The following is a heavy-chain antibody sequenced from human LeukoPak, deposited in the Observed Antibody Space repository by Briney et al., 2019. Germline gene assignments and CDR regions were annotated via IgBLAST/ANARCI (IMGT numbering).Heavy chain of an antibody. CDR1: GFIFVGYS. CDR2: IRSKAYGGTT. V-gene: IGHV3-49*04. J-gene: IGHJ3*02. CDR3: TRSYSSGDATEI. D-gene: IGHD6-25*01. Sequence: GGSLTVSCTNSGFIFVGYSSSWVRQAPGKGLEWVGFIRSKAYGGTTEYAASVKGGFTISRDDSKSIAYLQMNSLKTDDTAVYYCTRSYSSGDATEIWGQGTMVTVSS.